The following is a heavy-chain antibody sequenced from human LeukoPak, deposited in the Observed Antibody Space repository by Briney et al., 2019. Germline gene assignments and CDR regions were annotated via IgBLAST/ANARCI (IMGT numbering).Heavy chain of an antibody. CDR2: INHSGST. CDR1: GGPFSGYY. CDR3: ARGPMTTVTSWFDP. J-gene: IGHJ5*02. V-gene: IGHV4-34*01. Sequence: SETLSLTCAVYGGPFSGYYWSWIRQPPGKGLEWIGEINHSGSTNYNPSLKSRVTISVDTSKNQFSLKLSSVTAADTAVYYCARGPMTTVTSWFDPWGQGTLVTVSS. D-gene: IGHD4-17*01.